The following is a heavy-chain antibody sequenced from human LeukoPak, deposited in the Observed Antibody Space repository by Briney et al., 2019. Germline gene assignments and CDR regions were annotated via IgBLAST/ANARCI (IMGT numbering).Heavy chain of an antibody. CDR2: IIPIFGTA. CDR3: ARDLGYCSSTSCPWDAFDI. J-gene: IGHJ3*02. CDR1: GGTFSSYA. V-gene: IGHV1-69*06. D-gene: IGHD2-2*01. Sequence: GASVKVSCKASGGTFSSYAISWVRQAPGQGLEWMGGIIPIFGTANYAQKFQGRVTITADKSTSTAYMELSSLRSEDTAVYYCARDLGYCSSTSCPWDAFDIWGQGTMVTVSS.